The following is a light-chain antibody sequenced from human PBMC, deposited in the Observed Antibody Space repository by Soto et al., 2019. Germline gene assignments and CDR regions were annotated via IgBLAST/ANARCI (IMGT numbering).Light chain of an antibody. V-gene: IGLV1-44*01. CDR2: NNI. CDR3: AAWDGSLNVYV. J-gene: IGLJ1*01. Sequence: QSVLTQPPSASGTPGQRVTISCSGSSCNIGSNTVNWYQQLPRTAPKVLIYNNIQRPSGVPDRFSGSKSGTSASLAISGLQSEDEADYYCAAWDGSLNVYVFGTGTKLTVL. CDR1: SCNIGSNT.